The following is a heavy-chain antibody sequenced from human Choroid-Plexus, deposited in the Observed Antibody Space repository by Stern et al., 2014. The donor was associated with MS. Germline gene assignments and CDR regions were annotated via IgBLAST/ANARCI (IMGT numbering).Heavy chain of an antibody. Sequence: VQLLESGGGVVQPGRPLRLSCVASGFTFGSCAMHWVRQAPGKGLEWVAGVSYDGSNKYYADSMKGRFTISRDNSQNTLYMQMSSLRPEDTAVYSCAKDRQYLTYFFDPWGQGSLVTVSS. J-gene: IGHJ5*02. V-gene: IGHV3-30*18. CDR1: GFTFGSCA. D-gene: IGHD2/OR15-2a*01. CDR3: AKDRQYLTYFFDP. CDR2: VSYDGSNK.